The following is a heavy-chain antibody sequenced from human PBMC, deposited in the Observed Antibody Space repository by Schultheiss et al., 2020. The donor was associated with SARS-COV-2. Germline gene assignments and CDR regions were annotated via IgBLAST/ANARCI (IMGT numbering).Heavy chain of an antibody. Sequence: SQTLSLTCTVSGGSISSSSYYWGWIRQPPGKGLEWIGSIYYSGSTYYNPSLKSRVTISVDTSKYQFSLKLSSVTAADTAVYYCARGGAAARDFDYWGQGTLVTVSS. V-gene: IGHV4-39*07. D-gene: IGHD6-13*01. CDR3: ARGGAAARDFDY. J-gene: IGHJ4*02. CDR2: IYYSGST. CDR1: GGSISSSSYY.